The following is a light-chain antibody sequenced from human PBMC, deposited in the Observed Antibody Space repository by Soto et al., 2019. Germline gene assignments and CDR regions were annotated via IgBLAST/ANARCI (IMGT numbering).Light chain of an antibody. J-gene: IGKJ2*02. CDR1: QSVSNW. CDR2: KAS. V-gene: IGKV1-5*03. Sequence: DIQMTQSPSTLSAFVEDRVTITCRASQSVSNWLAWYQQKPGKAPRLLISKASTLASGVPSRFSGRGSGTEFTLSISSLQPEDFATYYCQQYRSASTFGQGTKLEIK. CDR3: QQYRSAST.